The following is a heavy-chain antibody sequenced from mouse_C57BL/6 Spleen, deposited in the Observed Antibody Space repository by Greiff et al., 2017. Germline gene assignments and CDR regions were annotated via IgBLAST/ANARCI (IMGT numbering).Heavy chain of an antibody. Sequence: EVQLQQSGPELVKPGASVKIPCKASGYTFTDYNMDWVKQSHGKSLEWIGDINPNNGGTIYNQKFKGKATLTVDKSSSTAYMELRSLTSEDTAVYYWARLRYYGSSYFLYYFDYWGQGTTLTVSS. CDR1: GYTFTDYN. CDR3: ARLRYYGSSYFLYYFDY. CDR2: INPNNGGT. J-gene: IGHJ2*01. V-gene: IGHV1-18*01. D-gene: IGHD1-1*01.